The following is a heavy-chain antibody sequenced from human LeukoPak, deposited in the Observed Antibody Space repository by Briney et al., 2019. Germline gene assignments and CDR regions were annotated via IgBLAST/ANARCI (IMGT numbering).Heavy chain of an antibody. V-gene: IGHV3-7*01. Sequence: VQPGGSLRLFCAASGFTFRSHWMSWVRQAPGKGLEWVANINQDGSETHYVDSVKGRFTISRDNAKNTLYLQMNSLRAEDTAVYYCARDWSSSWAIYYMDVWGKGTTVTVSS. J-gene: IGHJ6*03. CDR3: ARDWSSSWAIYYMDV. CDR1: GFTFRSHW. D-gene: IGHD6-13*01. CDR2: INQDGSET.